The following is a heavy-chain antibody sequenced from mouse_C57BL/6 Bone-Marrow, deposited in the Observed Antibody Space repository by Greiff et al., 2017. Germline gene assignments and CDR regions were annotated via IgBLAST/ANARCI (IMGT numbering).Heavy chain of an antibody. J-gene: IGHJ2*01. V-gene: IGHV8-8*01. CDR1: GFSLSTFGMG. D-gene: IGHD1-1*01. CDR2: IWWDDAK. CDR3: ARIAIYYYGLFDY. Sequence: QVTLKECGPGILQPSQTLSLTCSFSGFSLSTFGMGVGWIRQPSGKGLELLAHIWWDDAKYYTPALKSRLTISKDTSKNQVFLKIANVDTADTATYYCARIAIYYYGLFDYWGQGTTLTVSS.